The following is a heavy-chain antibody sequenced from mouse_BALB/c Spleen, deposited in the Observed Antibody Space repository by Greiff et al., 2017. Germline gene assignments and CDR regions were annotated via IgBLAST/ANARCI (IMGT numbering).Heavy chain of an antibody. CDR3: ARSGGYDYYAMDY. D-gene: IGHD2-2*01. Sequence: EVKLVESGGGLVQPGGSRKLSCAASGFTFSSFGMHWVRQAPEKGLEWVAYISSGSSTIYYADTVKGRFTISRDNPKNTLFLQMTSLRSEDTAMYYCARSGGYDYYAMDYWGQGTSVTVSS. CDR1: GFTFSSFG. J-gene: IGHJ4*01. V-gene: IGHV5-17*02. CDR2: ISSGSSTI.